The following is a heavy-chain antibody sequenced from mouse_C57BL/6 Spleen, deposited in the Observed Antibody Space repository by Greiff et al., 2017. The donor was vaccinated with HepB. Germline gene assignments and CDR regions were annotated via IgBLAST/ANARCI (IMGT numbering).Heavy chain of an antibody. CDR3: ARYDYDWYFDV. CDR2: ISNGGGST. CDR1: GFTFSDYY. J-gene: IGHJ1*03. D-gene: IGHD2-4*01. Sequence: EVKLVESGGGLVQPGGSLKLSCAASGFTFSDYYMYWVRQTPEKRLEWVAYISNGGGSTYYPDTVKGRFTISRDNAKNTLYLQMSRLKSEDTAMYYCARYDYDWYFDVWGTGTTVTVSS. V-gene: IGHV5-12*01.